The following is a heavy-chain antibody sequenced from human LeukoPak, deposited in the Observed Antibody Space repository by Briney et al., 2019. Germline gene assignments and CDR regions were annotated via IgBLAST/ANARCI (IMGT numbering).Heavy chain of an antibody. CDR1: GGSISSYY. D-gene: IGHD5-18*01. V-gene: IGHV4-59*12. CDR2: IYYSGST. Sequence: PSETLSLTCTVSGGSISSYYWSWIRQPPGKGLEWIGYIYYSGSTNYNPSLKSRVTISVDTSKNQFSLKLSSVTAADTAVYYCARDRRADTAMVIGGLNWFDPWGQGTLVTVSS. CDR3: ARDRRADTAMVIGGLNWFDP. J-gene: IGHJ5*02.